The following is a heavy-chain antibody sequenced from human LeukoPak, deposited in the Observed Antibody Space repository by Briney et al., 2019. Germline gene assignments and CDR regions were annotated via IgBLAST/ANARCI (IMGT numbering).Heavy chain of an antibody. CDR1: GGSISSGGYY. V-gene: IGHV4-31*03. J-gene: IGHJ6*02. Sequence: SETLSLTCTVSGGSISSGGYYWSWIRQHPGKGLEWIGYIYYSGCTYYNPSLKSRVTISVDTSKNQFSLKLSSVTAADTAVYYCARADCSSTSCRSIYYYYYYGMDVWGQGTTVTVSS. CDR3: ARADCSSTSCRSIYYYYYYGMDV. CDR2: IYYSGCT. D-gene: IGHD2-2*01.